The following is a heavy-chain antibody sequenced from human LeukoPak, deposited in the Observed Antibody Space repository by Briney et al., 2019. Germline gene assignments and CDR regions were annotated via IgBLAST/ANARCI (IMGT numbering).Heavy chain of an antibody. D-gene: IGHD2-15*01. CDR2: ISGSGGST. Sequence: PGGSLRLSCAASGFTFSSYAMSWVRRAPGKGLEWVSAISGSGGSTYYADSVKGRFTISRDNSKNTLYLQMNSLRAEDTAVYYCAKAPIKYCSGGSCPSGDYYGMDVWGQGTTVTVSS. J-gene: IGHJ6*02. CDR3: AKAPIKYCSGGSCPSGDYYGMDV. CDR1: GFTFSSYA. V-gene: IGHV3-23*01.